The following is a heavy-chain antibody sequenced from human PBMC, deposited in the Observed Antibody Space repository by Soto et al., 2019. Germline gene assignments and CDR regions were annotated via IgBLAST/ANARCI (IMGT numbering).Heavy chain of an antibody. J-gene: IGHJ4*02. CDR3: RESRGYGYGAER. Sequence: QVQLVQSGAEVKKPGSSVKVSCKASGGTFRSYPISWVRQAPGQGLEWLGRIIPLLGIANYAQKFQGRVTITADKSTSTADMELSSLRSEDTAVYYCRESRGYGYGAERWGQGTLVTVSS. CDR2: IIPLLGIA. CDR1: GGTFRSYP. D-gene: IGHD5-18*01. V-gene: IGHV1-69*02.